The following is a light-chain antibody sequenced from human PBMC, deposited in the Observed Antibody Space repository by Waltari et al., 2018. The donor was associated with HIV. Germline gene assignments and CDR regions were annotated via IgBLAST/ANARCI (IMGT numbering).Light chain of an antibody. CDR3: CSYADDYTWV. CDR1: SSDVGDYNY. J-gene: IGLJ3*02. CDR2: DVN. V-gene: IGLV2-11*01. Sequence: QSALTQPRSVSGSPGQSVTISCTGTSSDVGDYNYVSWYQQHPGKAPQLMIFDVNKRPSGVPDRFSGSKSGNTASLTISGLQAEDEADYYCCSYADDYTWVFGGGTKLTVL.